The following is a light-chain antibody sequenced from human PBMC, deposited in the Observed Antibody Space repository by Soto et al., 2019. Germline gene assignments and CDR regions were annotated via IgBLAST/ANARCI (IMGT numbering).Light chain of an antibody. CDR1: QDISNY. J-gene: IGKJ1*01. Sequence: DIQMTQSPSRLSASVGDRVTITCQASQDISNYLNWYQQKPGKAPNLLIYDASSLQSGVPSRFSGIGSGTEFTLTISSLQPDDFATYYCQQYNSHWTFGQGTKVDIK. V-gene: IGKV1-5*01. CDR2: DAS. CDR3: QQYNSHWT.